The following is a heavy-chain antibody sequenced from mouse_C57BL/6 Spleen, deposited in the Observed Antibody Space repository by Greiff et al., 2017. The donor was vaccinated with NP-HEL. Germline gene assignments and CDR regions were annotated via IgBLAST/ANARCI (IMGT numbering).Heavy chain of an antibody. V-gene: IGHV1-69*01. D-gene: IGHD2-2*01. Sequence: VQLQQSGAELVMPGASVKLSCKASGYTFTSYWMHWVKQRPGQGLEWIGEIDPSDSYTNYNQKFKGKSTLTVDKSSSTAYMQLSSLTSEDSAVYYCARRGIYYGSYYYAMDYWGQGTSVTVSS. CDR3: ARRGIYYGSYYYAMDY. J-gene: IGHJ4*01. CDR2: IDPSDSYT. CDR1: GYTFTSYW.